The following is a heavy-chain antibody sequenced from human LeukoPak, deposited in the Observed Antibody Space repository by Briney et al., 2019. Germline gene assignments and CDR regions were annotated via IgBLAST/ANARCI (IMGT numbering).Heavy chain of an antibody. J-gene: IGHJ4*02. CDR2: IYYSGST. V-gene: IGHV4-4*02. CDR1: GGSISSSNW. D-gene: IGHD4-17*01. Sequence: PSGTLSLTCAVSGGSISSSNWWSWVRQPPGKGLEWIGSIYYSGSTCYNPSLKSRVTISVDTSKNQFSLKLSSVTAADTAVYFCAGDYGDYYFDYWGQGTLVTVSS. CDR3: AGDYGDYYFDY.